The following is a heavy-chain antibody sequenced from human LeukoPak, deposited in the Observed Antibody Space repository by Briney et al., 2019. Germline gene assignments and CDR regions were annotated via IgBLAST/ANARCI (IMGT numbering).Heavy chain of an antibody. CDR1: GGSISSGGYY. J-gene: IGHJ5*02. V-gene: IGHV4-31*03. Sequence: SETLSLTCTVSGGSISSGGYYWSWIRQHPGKGLEWIGYIYYSGSTYYNPSLKSRVTISVDTSKNQFSLQLNSVTPEDTAVYYCAREFIAVAGTRRSWFDPWGQGTLVTVSS. D-gene: IGHD6-19*01. CDR3: AREFIAVAGTRRSWFDP. CDR2: IYYSGST.